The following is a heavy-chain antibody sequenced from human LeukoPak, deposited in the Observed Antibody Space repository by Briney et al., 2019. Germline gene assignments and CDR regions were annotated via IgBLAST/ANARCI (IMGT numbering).Heavy chain of an antibody. Sequence: ASETLSLTCTVSGGSISSYYWSWIRQPPGKGLEWIGYIYYSGSTNYNPSLKSRVTISVDTSKNQFSLKLSSVTAADTAVYYCARDVVLMVYAHNGYNWFDPWGQGTLVTVSS. CDR3: ARDVVLMVYAHNGYNWFDP. D-gene: IGHD2-8*01. CDR1: GGSISSYY. V-gene: IGHV4-59*01. J-gene: IGHJ5*02. CDR2: IYYSGST.